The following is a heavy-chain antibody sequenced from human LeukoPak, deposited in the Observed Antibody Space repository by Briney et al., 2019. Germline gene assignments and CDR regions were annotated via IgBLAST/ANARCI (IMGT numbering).Heavy chain of an antibody. V-gene: IGHV1-69*05. CDR2: IIPIFGTA. D-gene: IGHD3-22*01. J-gene: IGHJ4*02. CDR1: GGTFSSYA. CDR3: ARGVYYYDSSGCWFDY. Sequence: ASVKVSCKASGGTFSSYAISWVRQAPGQGLEWMGGIIPIFGTANYAQKFQGRVTITTDESTSTAYMELSSLRSEDTAVYYCARGVYYYDSSGCWFDYWGQGTLVTVSS.